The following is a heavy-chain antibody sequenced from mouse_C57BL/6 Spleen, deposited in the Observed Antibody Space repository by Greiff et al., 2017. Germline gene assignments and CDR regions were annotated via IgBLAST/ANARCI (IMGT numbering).Heavy chain of an antibody. Sequence: VQLQQPGTELVKPGASVKLSCKASGYTFTSYWMHWVKQRPGQGLEWIGNLNPSTGGTNYNEKFNSKATVTVDKAPRTAYMQLSSLTSEDFAADYCARSRTTVVFDYWGQGTTLTVSS. CDR2: LNPSTGGT. V-gene: IGHV1-53*01. CDR1: GYTFTSYW. J-gene: IGHJ2*01. CDR3: ARSRTTVVFDY. D-gene: IGHD1-1*01.